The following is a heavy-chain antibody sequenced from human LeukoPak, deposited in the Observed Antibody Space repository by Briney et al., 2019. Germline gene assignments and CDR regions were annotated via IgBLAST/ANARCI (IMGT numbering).Heavy chain of an antibody. Sequence: PGGSLRLSCAASGFTFSSYGMHWVRQAPGKGLEWVAVISYGGSNKYYADSVKGRFTISRDNSKNTLYLQMNSLRAEDTAVYYCAKGEFIYDFWSGYSDDAFDIWGQGTMVTVSS. CDR2: ISYGGSNK. CDR1: GFTFSSYG. D-gene: IGHD3-3*01. V-gene: IGHV3-30*18. CDR3: AKGEFIYDFWSGYSDDAFDI. J-gene: IGHJ3*02.